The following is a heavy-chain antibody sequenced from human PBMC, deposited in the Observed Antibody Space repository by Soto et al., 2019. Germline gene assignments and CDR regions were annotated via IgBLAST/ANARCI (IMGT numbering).Heavy chain of an antibody. V-gene: IGHV4-30-4*01. CDR3: AREVNVVALSDAFDI. J-gene: IGHJ3*02. Sequence: QVPLQESGPGLVKPSQTLSLICTVSGDSISSDNYFWSWIRQPPGQGLEWIGYISNRGTPYYNPSLKSRVTLSLDTSNNRFSLDMYSVTAADTAVYYCAREVNVVALSDAFDIWGQGTMVTVSS. D-gene: IGHD2-8*01. CDR1: GDSISSDNYF. CDR2: ISNRGTP.